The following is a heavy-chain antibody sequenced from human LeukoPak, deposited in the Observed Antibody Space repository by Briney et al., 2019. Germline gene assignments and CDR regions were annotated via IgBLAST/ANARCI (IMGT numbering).Heavy chain of an antibody. Sequence: PGGSLRLSCAASGFTFSSYAMSWVRQAPGKGLEWVSAISGSGGSTYYADSVKGRFTISRDSSKNTLYLQMNSLRDEDTAVYSCARGDQEASEPALDYWGQGTLVTVSS. CDR1: GFTFSSYA. CDR2: ISGSGGST. J-gene: IGHJ4*02. V-gene: IGHV3-23*01. CDR3: ARGDQEASEPALDY. D-gene: IGHD1-14*01.